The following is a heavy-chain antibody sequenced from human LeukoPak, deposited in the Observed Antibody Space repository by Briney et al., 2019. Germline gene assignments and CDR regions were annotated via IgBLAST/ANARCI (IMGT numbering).Heavy chain of an antibody. CDR1: GYTFTSYG. Sequence: ASVKVSCKASGYTFTSYGISWVRQAPGQGLEWMGWISAYNGNTNYAQKLQGRVTMTTDTSTSTAYMELRSLRSEDTAVYYCAAPHMAVTKEGDNWFDPWGQGTLVTVSS. J-gene: IGHJ5*02. D-gene: IGHD4-17*01. CDR3: AAPHMAVTKEGDNWFDP. V-gene: IGHV1-18*01. CDR2: ISAYNGNT.